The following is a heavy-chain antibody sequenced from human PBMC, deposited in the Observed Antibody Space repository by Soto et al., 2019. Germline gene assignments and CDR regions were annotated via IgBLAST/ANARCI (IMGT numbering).Heavy chain of an antibody. CDR3: AREWNYPYNWFDP. CDR2: INPNSGGT. V-gene: IGHV1-2*02. D-gene: IGHD1-7*01. J-gene: IGHJ5*02. Sequence: ASVKVSCKASGYTFTGYYMHWVRQAPGQGLEWMGWINPNSGGTNYAQKLQGRVTMTTDTSTSTAYMELRSLRSDDTAVYYCAREWNYPYNWFDPWGQGTLVTVSS. CDR1: GYTFTGYY.